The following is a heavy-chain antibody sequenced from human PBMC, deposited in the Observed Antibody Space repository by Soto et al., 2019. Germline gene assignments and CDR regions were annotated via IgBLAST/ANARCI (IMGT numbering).Heavy chain of an antibody. V-gene: IGHV1-18*01. Sequence: ASVKVSCKASGYTFTTSGISWVRQAPGQGLEWMGWISTYNGDTNSAQKFQGRVTMTADTSTGTVYMELMSLKFDDTAVYYCARQGSWPYYYYGMDVWGQGTTVTVSS. CDR2: ISTYNGDT. J-gene: IGHJ6*02. CDR1: GYTFTTSG. CDR3: ARQGSWPYYYYGMDV. D-gene: IGHD1-26*01.